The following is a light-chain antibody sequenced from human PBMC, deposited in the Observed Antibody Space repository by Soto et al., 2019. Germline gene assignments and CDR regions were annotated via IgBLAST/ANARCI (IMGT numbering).Light chain of an antibody. J-gene: IGKJ1*01. V-gene: IGKV1-39*01. CDR3: QESHAFLWGT. CDR1: QTISNS. CDR2: GAS. Sequence: DIQMTQPPSSLSASVGDRVTITCRATQTISNSLNWYQQRPGKAPNLLIYGASTLQGGVPSRFSGGGSGTDFTLTINSLQPEDSATYFCQESHAFLWGTFGQGTKVDIK.